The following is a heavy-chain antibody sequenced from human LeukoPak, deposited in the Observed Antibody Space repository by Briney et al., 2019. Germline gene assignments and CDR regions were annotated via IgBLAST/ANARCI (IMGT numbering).Heavy chain of an antibody. CDR2: ISSSSSYI. CDR1: GFTFSSYS. Sequence: PGGPLRLSCAASGFTFSSYSMNWVRQAPGKGLEWVSSISSSSSYIYYADSVKGRFTISRDNAKNSLYLQMNSLRAEDTAVYYCARAWEYNWSLKGSFDYWGQGTLVTVSS. V-gene: IGHV3-21*01. D-gene: IGHD1-20*01. CDR3: ARAWEYNWSLKGSFDY. J-gene: IGHJ4*02.